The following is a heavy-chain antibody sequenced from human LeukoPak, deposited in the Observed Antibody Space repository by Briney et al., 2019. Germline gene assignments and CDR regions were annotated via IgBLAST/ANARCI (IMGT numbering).Heavy chain of an antibody. CDR1: GFSFSSHS. J-gene: IGHJ4*02. V-gene: IGHV3-48*01. CDR2: ISSGSETI. D-gene: IGHD2-2*01. Sequence: GGSLRLSCEASGFSFSSHSMNWVRQAPGKGLEWVSYISSGSETIYYADSVKGRFTISRDNSKNTLYLQMNSLRAEDTAVYYCAKTKRVVVPAAYFDYWGQGTLVTVSS. CDR3: AKTKRVVVPAAYFDY.